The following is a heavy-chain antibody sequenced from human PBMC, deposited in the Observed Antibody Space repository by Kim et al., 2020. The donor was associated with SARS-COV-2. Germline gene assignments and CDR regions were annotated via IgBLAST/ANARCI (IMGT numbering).Heavy chain of an antibody. Sequence: SSTIYYADSVKGRFTISRDNAKNSLYLQMNSLRAEDTAVYYCATRSYFDYWGQGTLVTVSS. CDR2: SSTI. V-gene: IGHV3-48*04. J-gene: IGHJ4*02. CDR3: ATRSYFDY.